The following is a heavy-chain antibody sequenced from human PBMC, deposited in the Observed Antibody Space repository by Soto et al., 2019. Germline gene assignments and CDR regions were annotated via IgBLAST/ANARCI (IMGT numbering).Heavy chain of an antibody. CDR3: TSRMTAHFDY. Sequence: GGSVRLPCVASGFIFRHYTPNCVRRAPGKALEWLSTISDRPTGHTHYAESVRGRFTISRDDSRDTVFLQMDSLRAEDTAVYYCTSRMTAHFDYWGQGVLVTVSS. J-gene: IGHJ4*02. V-gene: IGHV3-23*01. CDR1: GFIFRHYT. CDR2: ISDRPTGHT.